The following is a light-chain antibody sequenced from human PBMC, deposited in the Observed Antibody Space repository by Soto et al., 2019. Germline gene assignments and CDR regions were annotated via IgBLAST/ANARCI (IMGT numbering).Light chain of an antibody. V-gene: IGLV2-14*01. Sequence: QSALTQPASVSGSPGQSILISCTGTSSDVGAYNYVSWYQQHPGKAPKLMIYEVSDRPSGVSNRFSASKSGNTASLTISGLQAEDEADYYCSSHSSSSTPYVFGSGTQLTVL. J-gene: IGLJ7*01. CDR2: EVS. CDR3: SSHSSSSTPYV. CDR1: SSDVGAYNY.